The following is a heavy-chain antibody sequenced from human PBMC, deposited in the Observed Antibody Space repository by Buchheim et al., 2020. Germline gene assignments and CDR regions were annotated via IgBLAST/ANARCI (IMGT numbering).Heavy chain of an antibody. CDR3: ARDSYDFWSGTMLGYYFDY. J-gene: IGHJ4*02. V-gene: IGHV3-23*01. Sequence: EVQLLESGGGLVQPGGSLRLSCAASGFTFSTYSMNWVRQAPGKGLEWVSGISGSGGRTYYTDSVKGRFTISRDNAKNSLYLQMNSLRAEDTALYYCARDSYDFWSGTMLGYYFDYWGQGTL. CDR2: ISGSGGRT. D-gene: IGHD3-3*01. CDR1: GFTFSTYS.